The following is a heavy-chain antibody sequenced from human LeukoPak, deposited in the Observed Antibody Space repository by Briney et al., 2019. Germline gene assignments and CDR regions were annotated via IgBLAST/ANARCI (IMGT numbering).Heavy chain of an antibody. CDR2: IATSTGKP. J-gene: IGHJ4*02. D-gene: IGHD3-16*01. Sequence: ASVKVSCKASGYTFTVYSINWLRQAPGQGLEWMGWIATSTGKPTYAQGFTGRFVFSLDTSVSTTYLHINSLKAEDTAVYYCARDASMINFDYWGQGSLVTVSS. CDR1: GYTFTVYS. CDR3: ARDASMINFDY. V-gene: IGHV7-4-1*02.